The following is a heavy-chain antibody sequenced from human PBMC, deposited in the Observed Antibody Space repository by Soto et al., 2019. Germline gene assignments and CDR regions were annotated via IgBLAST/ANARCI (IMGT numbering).Heavy chain of an antibody. CDR1: GDSVSTNSAT. J-gene: IGHJ5*01. CDR2: TYYRSKWEI. V-gene: IGHV6-1*01. CDR3: ARLIGNSWLDS. Sequence: QVQLQQSGPGLVKPSQTLSLTCAISGDSVSTNSATWDWIRQSPSRGLEWLGRTYYRSKWEIDYALSVRGRXTXNXXTSNNQRSLQLNSVTPDDTAVYYCARLIGNSWLDSWGQGILVTVSS. D-gene: IGHD3-16*01.